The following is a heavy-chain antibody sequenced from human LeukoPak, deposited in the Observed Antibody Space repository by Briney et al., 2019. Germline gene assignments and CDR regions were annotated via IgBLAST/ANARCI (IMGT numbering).Heavy chain of an antibody. CDR1: GFTFSSYC. J-gene: IGHJ5*02. D-gene: IGHD4-17*01. CDR2: IKQDGSEK. CDR3: ARDGVQATVTNWFDP. Sequence: GGSLRLSCAASGFTFSSYCMSWVRQAPGKGREWVANIKQDGSEKYYVESVKGRFTISRNNAKNSLYLQMNSLRAEDTAVYYCARDGVQATVTNWFDPWGQGTLVTVSS. V-gene: IGHV3-7*01.